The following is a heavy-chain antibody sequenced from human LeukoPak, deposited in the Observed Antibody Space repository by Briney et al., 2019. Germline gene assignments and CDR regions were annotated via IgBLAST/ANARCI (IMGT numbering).Heavy chain of an antibody. CDR2: IYYSGST. J-gene: IGHJ4*02. D-gene: IGHD3-10*01. Sequence: SETLSLTCTVSGGSISSYYWSWIRQPPGKGLEWIGYIYYSGSTNYNPSLKSRVTISVDTSKNQFSLKLSSVTAADTAVYYCAAENRGLFAYWGQGTLVTVSS. V-gene: IGHV4-59*01. CDR3: AAENRGLFAY. CDR1: GGSISSYY.